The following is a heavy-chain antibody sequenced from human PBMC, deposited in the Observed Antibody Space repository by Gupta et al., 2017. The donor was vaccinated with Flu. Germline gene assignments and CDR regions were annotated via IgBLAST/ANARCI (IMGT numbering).Heavy chain of an antibody. D-gene: IGHD3-9*01. CDR1: GYTFTTYG. Sequence: QVQLVQSGSELKKPGASVTVSCKASGYTFTTYGMNWVRQAPGQGLQWMGWINTNTGIPTYGQGFTGRFVFSLDTSVSTAYLEISSLKAEDSAVYYCARAPGRNGNDNSCLIFFWGQGTLVTVSS. V-gene: IGHV7-4-1*02. J-gene: IGHJ4*02. CDR3: ARAPGRNGNDNSCLIFF. CDR2: INTNTGIP.